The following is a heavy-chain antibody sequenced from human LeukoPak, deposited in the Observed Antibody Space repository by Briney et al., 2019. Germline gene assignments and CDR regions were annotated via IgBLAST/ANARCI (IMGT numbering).Heavy chain of an antibody. V-gene: IGHV3-53*01. J-gene: IGHJ4*02. Sequence: PGGSLCLSCAASGFTVSSNFLSWVRQPPGKGLEWVSDIYSGGSTYYADSVKGRFTISRDNSKNTLYLQMNSLRAEDTAVYYCTRGGGGSFPHYWGQGTLGSVSS. D-gene: IGHD2-21*01. CDR1: GFTVSSNF. CDR3: TRGGGGSFPHY. CDR2: IYSGGST.